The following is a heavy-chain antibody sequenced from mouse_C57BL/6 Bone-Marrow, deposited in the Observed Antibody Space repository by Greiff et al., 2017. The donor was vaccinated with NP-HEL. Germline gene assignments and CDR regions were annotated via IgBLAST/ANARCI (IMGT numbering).Heavy chain of an antibody. CDR2: IYPGDGDT. J-gene: IGHJ3*01. D-gene: IGHD2-2*01. CDR1: GYEFSNYW. V-gene: IGHV1-80*01. CDR3: ARGLY. Sequence: QVQLKESGAELVKPGASVKISCKASGYEFSNYWMNWVKQRPGKGLEWIGQIYPGDGDTNYNGKFKDKATLTADKSSSTAYMQLSRLTSEDSAVYFCARGLYGGKGSRVTVSA.